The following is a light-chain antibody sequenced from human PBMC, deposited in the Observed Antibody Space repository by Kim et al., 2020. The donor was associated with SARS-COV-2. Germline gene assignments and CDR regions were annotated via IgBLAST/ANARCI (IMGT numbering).Light chain of an antibody. CDR3: QQANSFPWT. V-gene: IGKV1-12*01. Sequence: APVGDRVTITCRASQGISSWLAWYQQKPGNAPKLLIYGAFSLQGGVPSRFSGSGSGTDFTLTISSLQPEDFATYYCQQANSFPWTFGQGTKVDIK. CDR1: QGISSW. J-gene: IGKJ1*01. CDR2: GAF.